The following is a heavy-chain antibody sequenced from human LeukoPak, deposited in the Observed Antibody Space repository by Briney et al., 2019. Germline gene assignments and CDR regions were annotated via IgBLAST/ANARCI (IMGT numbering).Heavy chain of an antibody. CDR3: AKDQAGYSSSLPTYYY. J-gene: IGHJ4*02. CDR2: ISGSGGST. D-gene: IGHD6-13*01. Sequence: GGSLRLSCAASGFTFSSYAMSWVRQAPGKGLEWVSAISGSGGSTYYADSVKGRFTISRDNSKNTLYLQMNSLRAEDTAVYYCAKDQAGYSSSLPTYYYWGQGTLVTVSS. CDR1: GFTFSSYA. V-gene: IGHV3-23*01.